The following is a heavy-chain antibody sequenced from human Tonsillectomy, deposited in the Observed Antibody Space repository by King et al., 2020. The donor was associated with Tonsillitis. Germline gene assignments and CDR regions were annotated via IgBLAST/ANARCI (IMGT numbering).Heavy chain of an antibody. Sequence: QLQESASRLVKPSQTLSLTCAVSCGSISSGGYSWSWIRQPPGKGLEYIGYISHSGSTNYNPYLKSRVTISADRSKNQFSLTLSSVTAADTAVYYCARVGLLFGFDPWGQGTLVTVSS. D-gene: IGHD3/OR15-3a*01. V-gene: IGHV4-30-2*01. CDR1: CGSISSGGYS. J-gene: IGHJ5*02. CDR3: ARVGLLFGFDP. CDR2: ISHSGST.